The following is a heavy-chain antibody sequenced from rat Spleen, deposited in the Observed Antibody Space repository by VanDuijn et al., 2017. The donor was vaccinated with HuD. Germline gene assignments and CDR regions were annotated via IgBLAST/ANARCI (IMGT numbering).Heavy chain of an antibody. V-gene: IGHV5-31*01. CDR2: ITNTGGSI. D-gene: IGHD1-9*01. CDR3: ARGGYNYGWFAY. J-gene: IGHJ3*01. CDR1: GFTFNNYW. Sequence: EVQLVESGGGLVQPGRSLKLSCVASGFTFNNYWMTWIRQAPGKGLEWVASITNTGGSIYYPDSVKGRFTISRDPAQNTLYLRMNSLRSEDTATYYCARGGYNYGWFAYWGQGTLVTVSS.